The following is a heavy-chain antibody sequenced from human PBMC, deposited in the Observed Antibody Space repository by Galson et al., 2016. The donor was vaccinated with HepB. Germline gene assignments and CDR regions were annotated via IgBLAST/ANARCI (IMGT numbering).Heavy chain of an antibody. D-gene: IGHD3-10*01. CDR2: SRGKGKSYTT. CDR3: TRDRGGGSTDYSLMEV. CDR1: GLTFSDSY. V-gene: IGHV3-72*01. J-gene: IGHJ6*02. Sequence: SLRLSCAASGLTFSDSYLDWFRQAPGKGLEWVGRSRGKGKSYTTEYAASVKGRFTISRDDSKNSLYLQINSLGPEDTAVYYCTRDRGGGSTDYSLMEVWGQGTTVTVSS.